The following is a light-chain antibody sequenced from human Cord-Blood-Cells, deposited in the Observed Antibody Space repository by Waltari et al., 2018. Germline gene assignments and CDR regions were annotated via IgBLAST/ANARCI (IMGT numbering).Light chain of an antibody. CDR1: SSDVGGYTY. J-gene: IGLJ3*02. CDR3: SSYAGSNKLV. CDR2: EVS. Sequence: QAALTQPPSASASPGQSATLSCTATSSDVGGYTYVSWSQQHPGNAPKRRIYEVSKRPSGVPDRFAGSKSGSTAALTVSGLQAEDETDYYCSSYAGSNKLVFGGGTKLTVL. V-gene: IGLV2-8*01.